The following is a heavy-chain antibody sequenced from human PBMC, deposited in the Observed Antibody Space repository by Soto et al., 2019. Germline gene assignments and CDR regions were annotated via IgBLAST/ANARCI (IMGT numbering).Heavy chain of an antibody. D-gene: IGHD3-3*01. CDR2: ISAYNGNT. J-gene: IGHJ5*02. Sequence: ASVKVSCKASGYTFTSYGISWVRQAPGQGLEWMGWISAYNGNTNYAQKLQGRVTMTTDTSTSTAYMELRSLRSDDTAVYYCARGTIFGVVTPEWFDPWGQGTPVTVSS. CDR3: ARGTIFGVVTPEWFDP. V-gene: IGHV1-18*01. CDR1: GYTFTSYG.